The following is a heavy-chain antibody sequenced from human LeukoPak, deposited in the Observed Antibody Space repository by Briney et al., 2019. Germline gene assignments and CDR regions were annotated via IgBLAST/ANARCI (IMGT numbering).Heavy chain of an antibody. D-gene: IGHD5-24*01. CDR2: IYHSGST. Sequence: KPSETLALTCTVSGGSISSGGYYWTWIRQPPGKGLEWIGYIYHSGSTYYNPSLKSRVTISVDRSKNQFSLKLSSVTAADTAVYYCATLRDGLFDYWGQGTLVTVSS. J-gene: IGHJ4*02. CDR1: GGSISSGGYY. CDR3: ATLRDGLFDY. V-gene: IGHV4-30-2*02.